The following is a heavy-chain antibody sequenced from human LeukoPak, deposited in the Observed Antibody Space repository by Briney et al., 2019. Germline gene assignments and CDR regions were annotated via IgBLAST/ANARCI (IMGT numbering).Heavy chain of an antibody. J-gene: IGHJ4*02. CDR3: ASTVYSSSWYSAY. CDR2: IYPGDSDT. Sequence: PGESLKISXKGSGYSFTSYWIGWVRQMPGKGLEWMGIIYPGDSDTRYSPSFQGQVTISADKSISTAYLQWSSLKASDTAMYYCASTVYSSSWYSAYWGQGTLVTVSS. V-gene: IGHV5-51*03. D-gene: IGHD6-13*01. CDR1: GYSFTSYW.